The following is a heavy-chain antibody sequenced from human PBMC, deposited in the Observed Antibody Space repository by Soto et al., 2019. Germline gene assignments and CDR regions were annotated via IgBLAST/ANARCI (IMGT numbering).Heavy chain of an antibody. V-gene: IGHV1-69*01. CDR2: IIPIFGTA. Sequence: QVQLVQSGAEVKKPGSSVKVSCKASGGTFSSYAISWVRQAPGQGLEWMGGIIPIFGTANYAQKFQGRVTITADEYTSTAYMELSSLRSEDTAVYYCARMYSSSWYGDYYYYGMDVWGQGTTVTVSS. J-gene: IGHJ6*02. CDR1: GGTFSSYA. CDR3: ARMYSSSWYGDYYYYGMDV. D-gene: IGHD6-13*01.